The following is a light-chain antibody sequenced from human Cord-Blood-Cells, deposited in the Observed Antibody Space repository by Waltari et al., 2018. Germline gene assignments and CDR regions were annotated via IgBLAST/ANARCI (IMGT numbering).Light chain of an antibody. Sequence: DIQMTQSPSSLSASVGARVTITCRASQGISNYLAWYQQKPGKVPKLLVYAASTLQAGVPSRFSGSGSGTDFALSISSLQPEDVATYYCQKYNSAPWTFGQGTKVEIK. CDR1: QGISNY. V-gene: IGKV1-27*01. CDR2: AAS. J-gene: IGKJ1*01. CDR3: QKYNSAPWT.